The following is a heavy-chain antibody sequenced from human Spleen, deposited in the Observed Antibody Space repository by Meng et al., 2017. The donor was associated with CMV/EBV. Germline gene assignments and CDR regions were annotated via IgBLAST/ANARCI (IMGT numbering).Heavy chain of an antibody. CDR1: GFTFGDYS. Sequence: GGSRRLCCAACGFTFGDYSMNWGRQAPGKGLEWVSSISSSSSYIYYADSVKGRFTISRDNAKNSLYLQMIGLRAQDPAVYYCARDPSGDYDFTGYCLDYWGQGMLVTVSS. V-gene: IGHV3-21*01. CDR2: ISSSSSYI. J-gene: IGHJ4*02. D-gene: IGHD2-2*03. CDR3: ARDPSGDYDFTGYCLDY.